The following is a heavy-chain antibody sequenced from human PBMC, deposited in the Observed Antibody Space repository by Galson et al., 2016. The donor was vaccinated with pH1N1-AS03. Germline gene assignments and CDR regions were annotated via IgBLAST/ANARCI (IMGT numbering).Heavy chain of an antibody. CDR2: LSHIGIT. J-gene: IGHJ4*01. CDR1: GYSNNRAYY. CDR3: VRDRRPDNGGNSFDF. Sequence: LSLTCAVSGYSNNRAYYWGWIRRPPGKGLEWLGSLSHIGITYYNPSLKTPVTISLDTSKNQVSLTLRSVTATDTAIYYCVRDRRPDNGGNSFDFWGHGILVTVSS. V-gene: IGHV4-38-2*02. D-gene: IGHD4-23*01.